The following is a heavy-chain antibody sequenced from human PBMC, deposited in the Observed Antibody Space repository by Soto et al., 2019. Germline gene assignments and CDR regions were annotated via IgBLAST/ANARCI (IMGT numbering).Heavy chain of an antibody. CDR2: ISTYTGNT. Sequence: QVHLVQSGAEVKKPGASVKVSCKASGYTFTNYDINWVRQAPGQGLEWMGWISTYTGNTNYAQKLQGRVTMTTDTSTSKAYMELRSLGSDDTAVYYCARGYYYGSGRPTPGGMDVWGQGTTVTVSS. CDR3: ARGYYYGSGRPTPGGMDV. CDR1: GYTFTNYD. D-gene: IGHD3-10*01. V-gene: IGHV1-18*01. J-gene: IGHJ6*02.